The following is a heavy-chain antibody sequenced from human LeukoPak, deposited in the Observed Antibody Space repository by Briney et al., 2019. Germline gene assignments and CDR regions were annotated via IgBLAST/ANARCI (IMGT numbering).Heavy chain of an antibody. D-gene: IGHD3-3*01. CDR2: ISSSSSYI. CDR3: ARDPYNGYYGDDYYYYMDV. V-gene: IGHV3-21*01. CDR1: GFTFSSYS. Sequence: GGSLRLSCAASGFTFSSYSMNWVRQAPGKGLEWVSSISSSSSYIYYADSVKGRFTISRDNAKNSLSLQMNGLRAEDTAVYYCARDPYNGYYGDDYYYYMDVWGKGTTVTISS. J-gene: IGHJ6*03.